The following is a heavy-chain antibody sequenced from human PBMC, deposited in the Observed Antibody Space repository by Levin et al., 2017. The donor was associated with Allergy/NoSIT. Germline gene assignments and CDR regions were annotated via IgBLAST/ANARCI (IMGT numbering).Heavy chain of an antibody. J-gene: IGHJ4*02. D-gene: IGHD2-2*01. CDR1: GFTFSSYW. Sequence: GGSLRLSCAASGFTFSSYWMSWVRQAPGKGLEWVANIKQDGSEKYYVDSVKGRFTISRDNAKNSLYLQMNSLRAEDTAVYYCARGYREDIVVVPAAPADYWGQGTLVTVSS. CDR3: ARGYREDIVVVPAAPADY. CDR2: IKQDGSEK. V-gene: IGHV3-7*04.